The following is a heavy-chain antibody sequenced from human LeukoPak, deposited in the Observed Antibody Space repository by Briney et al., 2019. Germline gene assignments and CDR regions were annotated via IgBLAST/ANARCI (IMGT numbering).Heavy chain of an antibody. CDR3: AKEGELLPRY. J-gene: IGHJ4*02. CDR2: ISGSGGST. V-gene: IGHV3-23*01. D-gene: IGHD1-26*01. Sequence: GGSLRLSCAAAGFTFSSYAMSWVRQAPGKGLEWVSSISGSGGSTFYADSVKGRFTISRDNSKNTLYLQMNSLRAEDTAVYYCAKEGELLPRYWGQGTLVTVSS. CDR1: GFTFSSYA.